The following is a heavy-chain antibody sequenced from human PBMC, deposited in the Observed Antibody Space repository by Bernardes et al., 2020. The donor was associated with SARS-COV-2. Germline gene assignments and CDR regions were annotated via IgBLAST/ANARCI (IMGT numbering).Heavy chain of an antibody. CDR2: ISTSSSYI. CDR3: ARVDFSNRYYFDY. CDR1: GFPFSSYT. Sequence: GGSLRLSCAASGFPFSSYTMNWVRQAPGKGLEWISSISTSSSYISYSDSVRGRFTISRDNAKNSVSLQMNSLRAEDTAVYYCARVDFSNRYYFDYWGQGTPVTVSS. V-gene: IGHV3-21*06. J-gene: IGHJ4*02. D-gene: IGHD4-4*01.